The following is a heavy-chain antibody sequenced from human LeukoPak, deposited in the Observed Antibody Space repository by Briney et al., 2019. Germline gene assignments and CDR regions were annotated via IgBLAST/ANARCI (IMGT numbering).Heavy chain of an antibody. CDR1: GFTFSTYS. V-gene: IGHV3-30*04. Sequence: QPGRSLRLSCAASGFTFSTYSLHWLRQAPGKGLECVALISYDENNKYYADSVKGRFTISRDNSKNMLYLQMNSLRPEDTAVYYCARGTDTSWTEYFQHWGQGTLVTVSS. J-gene: IGHJ1*01. CDR2: ISYDENNK. D-gene: IGHD2-2*01. CDR3: ARGTDTSWTEYFQH.